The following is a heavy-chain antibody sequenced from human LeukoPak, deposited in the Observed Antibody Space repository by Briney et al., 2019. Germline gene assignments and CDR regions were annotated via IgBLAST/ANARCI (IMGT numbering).Heavy chain of an antibody. Sequence: GGSLRLSCAASGFTFSNYAMSWVRQAPGKGLEWVSVISGSGGSTYYADSVKGRFTISGDNSKNTLYLQMNSLRAEDTAVYYCARVGCSSTSCYIDDYYMDVWGKGTTVTVSS. D-gene: IGHD2-2*01. CDR3: ARVGCSSTSCYIDDYYMDV. CDR1: GFTFSNYA. CDR2: ISGSGGST. V-gene: IGHV3-23*01. J-gene: IGHJ6*03.